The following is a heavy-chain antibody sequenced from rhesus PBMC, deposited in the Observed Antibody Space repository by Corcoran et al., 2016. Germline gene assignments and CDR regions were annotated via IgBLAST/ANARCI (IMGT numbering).Heavy chain of an antibody. J-gene: IGHJ4*01. V-gene: IGHV3S42*01. Sequence: EVQLVETGGGLVQPGGSLRLSCAASGFTFSYYFMQWVRQAPGKGLEWISAINGAGGSTYYADTMKCRFTISRDNSKNTLSLQMNSLRAEDTAVYYCHIVTGDYCDYWGQGVLVTVSS. CDR3: HIVTGDYCDY. D-gene: IGHD4-23*01. CDR1: GFTFSYYF. CDR2: INGAGGST.